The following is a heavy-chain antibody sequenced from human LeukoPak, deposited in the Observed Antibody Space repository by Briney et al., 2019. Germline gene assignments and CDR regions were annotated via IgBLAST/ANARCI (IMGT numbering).Heavy chain of an antibody. Sequence: GASVKVSCKASGYTFTSYGISWVRQAPGQGLEWMGWISAYNGNTNHAQKLQGRVTMTTDTSTSTAYMELRSLRSDDTAVYYCALGRGFHYRGYYMDVWGKGTTVTVSS. V-gene: IGHV1-18*01. CDR3: ALGRGFHYRGYYMDV. J-gene: IGHJ6*03. CDR2: ISAYNGNT. D-gene: IGHD1-14*01. CDR1: GYTFTSYG.